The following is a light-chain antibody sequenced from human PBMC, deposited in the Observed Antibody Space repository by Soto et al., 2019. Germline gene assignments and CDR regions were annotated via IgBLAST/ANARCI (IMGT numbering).Light chain of an antibody. CDR3: QQYGSPPWT. CDR1: QSVTSTH. Sequence: EIVLTQSPGTLSLSPGERATLSCRASQSVTSTHLAWYQQKPGQAPRLLIYAASSRATGIPDRFSGSGSGTAFTLTISRLEPEDFAVYYCQQYGSPPWTFGQGTKVEIK. V-gene: IGKV3-20*01. J-gene: IGKJ1*01. CDR2: AAS.